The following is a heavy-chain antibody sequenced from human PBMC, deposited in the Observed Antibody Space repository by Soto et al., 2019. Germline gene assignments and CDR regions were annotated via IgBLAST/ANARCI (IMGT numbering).Heavy chain of an antibody. D-gene: IGHD2-15*01. CDR1: GFTFSSYG. CDR3: AKEGHCSGGSCYSVGYYYYGMDV. Sequence: QVQLVESGGGAVQPGRSLRLSCAASGFTFSSYGMHWVRQAPGKGLEWVAVISYDGSNKYYADSVKGRFTISRDNSKNTLYLQMNSLRAEDTAVYYCAKEGHCSGGSCYSVGYYYYGMDVWGQGTTVTVSS. CDR2: ISYDGSNK. J-gene: IGHJ6*02. V-gene: IGHV3-30*18.